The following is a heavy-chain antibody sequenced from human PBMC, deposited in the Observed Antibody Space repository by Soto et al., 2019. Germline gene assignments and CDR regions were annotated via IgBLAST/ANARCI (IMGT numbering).Heavy chain of an antibody. V-gene: IGHV4-39*01. CDR1: GGSISSSSYY. CDR3: ASLSVVVPAAMPDPYYYGMDV. Sequence: PSETLSLTCTVSGGSISSSSYYWGWIRQPPGKGLEWIGSIYYSGSTYYNPSLKSRVTISVDTSKNQFSLKLSSVTAADTAVYYCASLSVVVPAAMPDPYYYGMDVWGQGTTVTVSS. CDR2: IYYSGST. J-gene: IGHJ6*02. D-gene: IGHD2-2*01.